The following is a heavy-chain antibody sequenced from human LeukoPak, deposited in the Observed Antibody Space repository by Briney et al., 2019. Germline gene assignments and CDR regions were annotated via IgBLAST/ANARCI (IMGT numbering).Heavy chain of an antibody. CDR3: ARTVWFGELLSWFDP. V-gene: IGHV1-3*01. Sequence: GASVKVSCKASGYTFTSYAMHWVRQAPGQRLEWMGWINAGNGNTKYSQKFQGRVTITRDTSASTAYMELSSLRSEDTAVYYCARTVWFGELLSWFDPWAREPWSPSPQ. CDR2: INAGNGNT. J-gene: IGHJ5*02. D-gene: IGHD3-10*01. CDR1: GYTFTSYA.